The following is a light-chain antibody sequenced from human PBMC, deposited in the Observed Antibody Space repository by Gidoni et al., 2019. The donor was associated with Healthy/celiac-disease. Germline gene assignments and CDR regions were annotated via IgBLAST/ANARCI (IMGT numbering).Light chain of an antibody. CDR1: SSDVGGYDY. CDR3: SSYTSTSTVV. J-gene: IGLJ2*01. Sequence: QSALTQPASVSGSPGQSLTISCTGTSSDVGGYDYVPWYQQHPGNAPKLIIYDVTDRPSGVSSRFSGSKSGNTASLAISGLQAEDEADYYCSSYTSTSTVVFGGGTKLTVL. CDR2: DVT. V-gene: IGLV2-14*03.